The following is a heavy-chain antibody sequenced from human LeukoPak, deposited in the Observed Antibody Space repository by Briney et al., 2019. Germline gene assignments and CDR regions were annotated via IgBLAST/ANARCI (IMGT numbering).Heavy chain of an antibody. Sequence: GGSLRLSCATSGFIFSTYNMNWVRQAPGKGLEWVSYISLSSTAIYYADSVKGRFTISRDNSKNTLYLQMNSLRAEDTAVYYCAKGPWLAYPYYFDYWGQGTLVTVSS. D-gene: IGHD6-19*01. J-gene: IGHJ4*02. V-gene: IGHV3-48*01. CDR3: AKGPWLAYPYYFDY. CDR2: ISLSSTAI. CDR1: GFIFSTYN.